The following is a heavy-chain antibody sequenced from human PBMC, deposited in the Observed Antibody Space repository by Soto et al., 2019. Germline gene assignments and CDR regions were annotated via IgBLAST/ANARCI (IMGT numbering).Heavy chain of an antibody. CDR3: AREGISYYYGMDV. Sequence: SDTLSLTCAVSGGSISSGGYSWSWIRQPPGKGLEWIGYIYHSGSTYYNPSLKSRVTISVDRSKNQFSLKLSSVTAADTAVYYCAREGISYYYGMDVWGQGTTVTVSS. V-gene: IGHV4-30-2*01. CDR2: IYHSGST. J-gene: IGHJ6*02. CDR1: GGSISSGGYS. D-gene: IGHD2-15*01.